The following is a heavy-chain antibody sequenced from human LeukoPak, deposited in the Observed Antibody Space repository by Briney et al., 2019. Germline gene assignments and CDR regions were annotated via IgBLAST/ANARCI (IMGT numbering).Heavy chain of an antibody. CDR3: ARLIDSSGYYLYSWDDAFDI. V-gene: IGHV4-39*01. J-gene: IGHJ3*02. CDR1: GGSISSSSYY. Sequence: SETLSLTCTVSGGSISSSSYYWGWIRQPPGKGLEWIGSIYYSGSTYYNPSLKSRVTISVDTSKNQFSLKLSSVTAADTAVYYCARLIDSSGYYLYSWDDAFDIWGQGTMVTVSS. CDR2: IYYSGST. D-gene: IGHD3-22*01.